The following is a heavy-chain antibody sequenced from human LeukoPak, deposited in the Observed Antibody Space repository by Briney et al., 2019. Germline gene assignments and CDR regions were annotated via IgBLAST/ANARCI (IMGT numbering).Heavy chain of an antibody. CDR1: GYTFTGYY. Sequence: ASVKVSCKASGYTFTGYYMHWVRQAPGQGLEWMGWINPNSGGTNYAQKFQGRVTMTRDTSISTAYMELSSLRSEDTAVYYCARGLRDYYGEGFDYWGQGTLVTVSS. CDR2: INPNSGGT. V-gene: IGHV1-2*02. J-gene: IGHJ4*02. CDR3: ARGLRDYYGEGFDY. D-gene: IGHD3-10*01.